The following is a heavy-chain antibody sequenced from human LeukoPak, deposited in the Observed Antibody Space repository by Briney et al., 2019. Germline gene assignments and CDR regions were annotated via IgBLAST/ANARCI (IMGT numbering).Heavy chain of an antibody. Sequence: GGSLRLSCAASGFTFSNYWMHWVRQAPGAGLVWVSGVSSDGSDTIYADSVKGRCTISRDNAKNTVFLQMNSVRVEDTAVYYCARGGYGHGFDIWGQGTMVTVSS. D-gene: IGHD5-18*01. V-gene: IGHV3-74*01. CDR1: GFTFSNYW. CDR3: ARGGYGHGFDI. J-gene: IGHJ3*02. CDR2: VSSDGSDT.